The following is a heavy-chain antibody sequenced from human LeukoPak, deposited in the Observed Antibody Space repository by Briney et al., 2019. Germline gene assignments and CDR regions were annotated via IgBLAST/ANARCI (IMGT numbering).Heavy chain of an antibody. CDR3: ARDAVAGSIYMDV. V-gene: IGHV3-7*03. CDR2: IKQDGSEK. D-gene: IGHD6-19*01. CDR1: GVTFSNSW. J-gene: IGHJ6*03. Sequence: GGALRLSCTVSGVTFSNSWMSWGRQAPGKGLERVANIKQDGSEKYYVDSVKGRFTISRDNAKNSPYLQMNSLSAEDTAVYYCARDAVAGSIYMDVWGKGTTVTVSS.